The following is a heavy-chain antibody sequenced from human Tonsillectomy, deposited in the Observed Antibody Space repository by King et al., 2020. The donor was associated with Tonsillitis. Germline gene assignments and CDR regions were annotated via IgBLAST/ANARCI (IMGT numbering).Heavy chain of an antibody. CDR3: VREDQLERFDY. CDR1: GFAFSSYW. Sequence: VQLVESGGALGQPGGSLRLSCAASGFAFSSYWMHWVRQGPGKGLVWVSRINGDGSKTDYADPVKGRLTISRDNAKNTVYLQMSSLRADDTAIYYCVREDQLERFDYWGQGTLVTVSS. J-gene: IGHJ4*02. CDR2: INGDGSKT. V-gene: IGHV3-74*01. D-gene: IGHD3-3*01.